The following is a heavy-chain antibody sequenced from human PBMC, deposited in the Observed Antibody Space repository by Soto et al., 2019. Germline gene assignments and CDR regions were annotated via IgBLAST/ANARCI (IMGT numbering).Heavy chain of an antibody. CDR3: ARGVGFCSGGSCYLSYFDY. D-gene: IGHD2-15*01. V-gene: IGHV4-34*01. CDR1: GGSFSGYY. J-gene: IGHJ4*02. CDR2: INHSGST. Sequence: SETLSLTCAVYGGSFSGYYWSWIRQPPGKGLEWIGEINHSGSTNYNPSLKSRVTISVDTSKNQFSLKLSSVTAADTAVYYCARGVGFCSGGSCYLSYFDYWGQGTLVTVFS.